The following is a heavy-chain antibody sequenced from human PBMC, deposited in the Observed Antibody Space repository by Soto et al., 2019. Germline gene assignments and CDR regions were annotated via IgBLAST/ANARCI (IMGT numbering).Heavy chain of an antibody. CDR3: AGGGGGAYDWDYYYYYYGMDV. CDR2: INPNSGGT. Sequence: ASVKVSCKASGYTFTGYYMHWVRQAPGQGLEWMGWINPNSGGTNYAQKFQGRVTMTRDTSISTAYMELSRLRSDDTAVYYCAGGGGGAYDWDYYYYYYGMDVWGQGTTVTVSS. D-gene: IGHD4-17*01. J-gene: IGHJ6*02. V-gene: IGHV1-2*02. CDR1: GYTFTGYY.